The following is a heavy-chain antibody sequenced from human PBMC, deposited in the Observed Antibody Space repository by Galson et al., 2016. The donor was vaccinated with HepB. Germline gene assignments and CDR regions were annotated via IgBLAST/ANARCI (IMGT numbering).Heavy chain of an antibody. CDR2: IIPIFGTA. Sequence: SVKVSCKASGGTFSSYAISWVRQAPGQGLEWMGGIIPIFGTANYAQKFQGRVTITADKSTSTAYMELSSLRSEDTAVYYCARMGGYSYGYARGGWFDPWGQGTLVTVSS. CDR3: ARMGGYSYGYARGGWFDP. CDR1: GGTFSSYA. J-gene: IGHJ5*02. V-gene: IGHV1-69*06. D-gene: IGHD5-18*01.